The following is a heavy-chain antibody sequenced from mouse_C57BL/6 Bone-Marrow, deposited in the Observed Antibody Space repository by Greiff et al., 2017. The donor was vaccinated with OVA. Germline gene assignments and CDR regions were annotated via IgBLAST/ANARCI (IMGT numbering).Heavy chain of an antibody. Sequence: VQLQQSGAELAKPGASVKLSCKASGYTFTSYWMHWVKQRPGQGLEWIGYINPSSGYTKYNQKFKDKATLTVDKSSSTAYMQLSSRTYEESAVDYCARTRGRDYGGQGTSVTVSS. V-gene: IGHV1-7*01. CDR1: GYTFTSYW. CDR3: ARTRGRDY. J-gene: IGHJ4*01. CDR2: INPSSGYT.